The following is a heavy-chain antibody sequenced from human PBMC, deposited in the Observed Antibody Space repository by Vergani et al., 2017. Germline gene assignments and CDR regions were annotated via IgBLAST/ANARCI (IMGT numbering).Heavy chain of an antibody. V-gene: IGHV3-9*02. CDR1: GFTSAGYA. D-gene: IGHD6-6*01. CDR3: AKDLGTSSGGAWFDP. Sequence: EVQLEESGGGLVLPGRSLRLSCVASGFTSAGYAMHWVRQAPGKGLEWVSGISWNSNSIGYADSVKGRFTISRDNAKTSLYLQMNSLRAEDTALYYCAKDLGTSSGGAWFDPWGQGTLVTVSS. J-gene: IGHJ5*02. CDR2: ISWNSNSI.